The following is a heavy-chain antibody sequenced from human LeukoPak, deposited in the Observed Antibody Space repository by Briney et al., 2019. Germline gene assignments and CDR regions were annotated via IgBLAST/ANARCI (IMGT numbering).Heavy chain of an antibody. Sequence: ASVKVSCKASGYTFTSYDINWVRQATGQGLEWMGWMNPNSGNTGYAQKFQGRVTMTEDTSTDTAYMELSSLRSEDTAIYYCATDLSGSYSPAYWGQGTLVTVSS. CDR2: MNPNSGNT. D-gene: IGHD1-26*01. CDR1: GYTFTSYD. V-gene: IGHV1-8*01. J-gene: IGHJ4*02. CDR3: ATDLSGSYSPAY.